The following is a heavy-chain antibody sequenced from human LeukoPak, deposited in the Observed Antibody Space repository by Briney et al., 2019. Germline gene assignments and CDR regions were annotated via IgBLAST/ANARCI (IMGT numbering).Heavy chain of an antibody. CDR2: ISGSGGST. D-gene: IGHD2-15*01. Sequence: GGSLRLSCAASGFTFSSYAMSWVRQAPGKGLEWVSAISGSGGSTYYADSVKGRFTISRDNSKNTLYLQMNSLRAEDTAVYYCAKDAKRIGYCSGGSCYFNYFDYWGQGTLVTVSS. J-gene: IGHJ4*02. V-gene: IGHV3-23*01. CDR1: GFTFSSYA. CDR3: AKDAKRIGYCSGGSCYFNYFDY.